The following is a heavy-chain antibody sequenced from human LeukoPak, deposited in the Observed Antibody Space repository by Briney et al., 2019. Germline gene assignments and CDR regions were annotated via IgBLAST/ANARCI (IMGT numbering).Heavy chain of an antibody. V-gene: IGHV4-59*01. CDR2: IYYSGST. CDR3: ARVNYDFWSGYYWTYYFDY. D-gene: IGHD3-3*01. J-gene: IGHJ4*02. CDR1: GGSISSYY. Sequence: SETLSLTCTVSGGSISSYYWGSIRQPPGKGLEWIGYIYYSGSTNYNPSLKSRVTISVDTSKNQFSLKLSSVTAADTAVYYCARVNYDFWSGYYWTYYFDYWGQGTLVTVSS.